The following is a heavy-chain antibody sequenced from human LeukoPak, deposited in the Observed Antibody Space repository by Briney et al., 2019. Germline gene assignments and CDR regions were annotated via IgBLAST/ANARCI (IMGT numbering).Heavy chain of an antibody. V-gene: IGHV5-51*01. CDR3: ATYSYTFYFDC. Sequence: GESLKISCKCSGYNFTSYWIAWVRQLPGRGLEWMGIIYPGDSDTRYSPSFQGQVIISADKSISTAYLQWSSLKASDTAIYYCATYSYTFYFDCWGQGTLVTVSS. D-gene: IGHD3-16*01. CDR2: IYPGDSDT. J-gene: IGHJ4*02. CDR1: GYNFTSYW.